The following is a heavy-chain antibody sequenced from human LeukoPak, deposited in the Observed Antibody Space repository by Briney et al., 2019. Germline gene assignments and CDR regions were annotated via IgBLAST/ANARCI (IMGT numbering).Heavy chain of an antibody. Sequence: GGSLRVSCAASGFTFSSYSMNWVRQAPGKGLEWVSYIRSSSNAIYYADSVKGRFTISRDNAKSSLYLQMNSLRAEDTAVYYCARGNMAYEYYGMDVWGQGTTVTVSS. CDR2: IRSSSNAI. CDR3: ARGNMAYEYYGMDV. V-gene: IGHV3-48*01. J-gene: IGHJ6*02. D-gene: IGHD5-24*01. CDR1: GFTFSSYS.